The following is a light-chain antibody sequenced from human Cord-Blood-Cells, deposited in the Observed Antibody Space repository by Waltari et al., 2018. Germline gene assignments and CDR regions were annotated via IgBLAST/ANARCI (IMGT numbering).Light chain of an antibody. CDR2: AAS. Sequence: DIQMTQSPSSLSASVGDRVTITCRASQGISNYLAWYQQKPGKVPKLLIYAASTLQSGGPSRFSGSGSGTDFTLSISSLQREDVGAYYCQKYNSAAVTFGGGSKGEIK. V-gene: IGKV1-27*01. J-gene: IGKJ4*01. CDR3: QKYNSAAVT. CDR1: QGISNY.